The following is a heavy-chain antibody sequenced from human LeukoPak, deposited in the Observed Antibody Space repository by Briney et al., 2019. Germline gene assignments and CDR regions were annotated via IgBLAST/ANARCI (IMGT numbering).Heavy chain of an antibody. V-gene: IGHV4-4*07. CDR3: ARDSGTTGEVKFDP. J-gene: IGHJ5*02. D-gene: IGHD3-10*01. CDR1: GGSIRSYY. CDR2: ISGSGVI. Sequence: SETLSLTCSVSGGSIRSYYWSWIRQSAGMGLEWIGRISGSGVITYNPSLKSRVILSLDTSNNHFSLKLISVTAADTAVYYCARDSGTTGEVKFDPWGQGMLVTVSS.